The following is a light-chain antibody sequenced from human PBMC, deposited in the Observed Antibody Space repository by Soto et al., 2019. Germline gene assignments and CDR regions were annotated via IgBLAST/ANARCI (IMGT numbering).Light chain of an antibody. CDR2: EVS. CDR3: SSYTSSSTLV. Sequence: QSALTQPASVSGSPGQSITISCTGTSSDVGGYNYVSWYQQHPGKAPKLMIYEVSNRPSGVSNRFSGSKSGNTASLTISGLQDEQEADYSCSSYTSSSTLVFGTGTKVTV. V-gene: IGLV2-14*01. J-gene: IGLJ1*01. CDR1: SSDVGGYNY.